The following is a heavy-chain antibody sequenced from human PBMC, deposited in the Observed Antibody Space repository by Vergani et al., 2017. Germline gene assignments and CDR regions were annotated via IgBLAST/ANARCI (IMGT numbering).Heavy chain of an antibody. V-gene: IGHV2-5*01. CDR1: GFSLSTSGVG. CDR3: ARIGGVSYGPVVAFDI. CDR2: IYSNDEK. Sequence: QITLKESGPTLVKPTQTLTLTCTFSGFSLSTSGVGVGWIRQPPGKALEWLALIYSNDEKSYSTSLKSRLTISKDTSKSQVVLTMTNMDPVDTATYYCARIGGVSYGPVVAFDIWGQGTMVTVSS. J-gene: IGHJ3*02. D-gene: IGHD4-17*01.